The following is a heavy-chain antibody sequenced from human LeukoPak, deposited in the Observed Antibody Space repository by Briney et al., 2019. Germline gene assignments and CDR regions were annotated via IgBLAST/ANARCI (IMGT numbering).Heavy chain of an antibody. Sequence: SETLSLTCSVSGGSIRSSSYYWAWIRQPPGKGLEWIATGDYSGSTFYNPSLKSRLTLSIDTSKNLFSLQVTSVTAADTAMYYCVRGQGAFGGYEWANWFDPWGQGTLVTVSS. D-gene: IGHD5-12*01. CDR3: VRGQGAFGGYEWANWFDP. CDR2: GDYSGST. J-gene: IGHJ5*02. CDR1: GGSIRSSSYY. V-gene: IGHV4-39*02.